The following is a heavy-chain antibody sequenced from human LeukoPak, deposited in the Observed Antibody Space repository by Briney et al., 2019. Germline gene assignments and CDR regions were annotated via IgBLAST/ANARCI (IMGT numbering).Heavy chain of an antibody. D-gene: IGHD3-10*01. CDR1: GYTFTSYD. CDR2: MNPNSGNT. Sequence: GASVKVSCKASGYTFTSYDINWVRQATGQGREWMGWMNPNSGNTGYAQKFQGRVTMTRNTSISTAYMELSSLRSEDTAVYYCASGGSMVRGVNEDYWGQGTLVTVSS. J-gene: IGHJ4*02. CDR3: ASGGSMVRGVNEDY. V-gene: IGHV1-8*01.